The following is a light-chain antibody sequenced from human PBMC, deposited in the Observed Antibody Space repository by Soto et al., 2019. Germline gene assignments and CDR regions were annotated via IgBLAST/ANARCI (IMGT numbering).Light chain of an antibody. CDR2: GAS. CDR3: QQYNNWPRST. Sequence: EIVMTQSPATLSVSPGERATLSCRASQSVSSNLAWYQQKPGQAPRLLIYGASTRATGIPARFSGSGSGTEFTLTISSLQSKDFAVYYCQQYNNWPRSTFGQGTRLEIK. J-gene: IGKJ5*01. CDR1: QSVSSN. V-gene: IGKV3-15*01.